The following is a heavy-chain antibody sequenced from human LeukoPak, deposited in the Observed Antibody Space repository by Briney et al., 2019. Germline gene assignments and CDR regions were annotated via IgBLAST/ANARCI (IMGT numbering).Heavy chain of an antibody. CDR2: IYDRGSP. J-gene: IGHJ4*02. CDR1: GGSISSGGYY. V-gene: IGHV4-31*03. Sequence: PSETLSLNCTVSGGSISSGGYYWTWIRQLPGKGLEYIGHIYDRGSPYYNPSLKSRLTISVDTSKSQFSLKVKSVTAADTAVYYCARGRGLLDYWGQGTLVTVSS. CDR3: ARGRGLLDY.